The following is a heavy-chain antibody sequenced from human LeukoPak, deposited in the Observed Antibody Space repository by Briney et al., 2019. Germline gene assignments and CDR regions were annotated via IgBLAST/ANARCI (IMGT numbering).Heavy chain of an antibody. Sequence: GGSLRLSCAASGFIFSTNAMSWVRQAPGKGLEWVSSIIGSGGSTYYADSVKGRFTISRDNSKNTLYLQINSLRAEDTAVYYCSKRSSYSGSGSLSKTYYFDYWGQGTLVTVSS. CDR2: IIGSGGST. J-gene: IGHJ4*02. D-gene: IGHD3-10*01. V-gene: IGHV3-23*01. CDR3: SKRSSYSGSGSLSKTYYFDY. CDR1: GFIFSTNA.